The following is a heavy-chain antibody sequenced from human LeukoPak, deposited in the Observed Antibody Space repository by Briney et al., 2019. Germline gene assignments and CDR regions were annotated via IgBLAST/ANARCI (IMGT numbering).Heavy chain of an antibody. CDR1: GGSISSYY. V-gene: IGHV4-59*08. CDR3: ARRTVTNYYDSSGYYESDAFDI. CDR2: IYYTGST. D-gene: IGHD3-22*01. J-gene: IGHJ3*02. Sequence: PSETLSLTCTVSGGSISSYYWSWIRQPPGKGLESIGYIYYTGSTNYNPSLKSRVTISIDTSENQFSLRLTSVTAADTAVYYCARRTVTNYYDSSGYYESDAFDIWGQGTMVTVSS.